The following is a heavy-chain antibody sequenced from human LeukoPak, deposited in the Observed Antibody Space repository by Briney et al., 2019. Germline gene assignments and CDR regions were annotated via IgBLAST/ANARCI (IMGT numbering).Heavy chain of an antibody. CDR1: GFTFSSYE. D-gene: IGHD5-18*01. Sequence: GGSLRLSCAASGFTFSSYEMNCISSSGSTIYYADSVKGRFTISRDNAKNSLYLQMNSLRAEDTAVYYCARDSKRQLWLPNDYWGQGTLVTVSS. CDR3: ARDSKRQLWLPNDY. V-gene: IGHV3-48*03. J-gene: IGHJ4*02. CDR2: ISSSGSTI.